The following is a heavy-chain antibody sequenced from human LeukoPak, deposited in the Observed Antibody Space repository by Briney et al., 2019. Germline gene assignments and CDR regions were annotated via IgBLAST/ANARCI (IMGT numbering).Heavy chain of an antibody. D-gene: IGHD5-18*01. Sequence: PGGSLRLSCAASGFTLSSYAMHWVRQAPGKGLEWVAVISYDGSNKYYADSVKGRFTISRDNSKNTLYLQMNGLRAEDTAVYYCARDGVRYSYGSYFDYWGQGTLVTVSS. V-gene: IGHV3-30-3*01. J-gene: IGHJ4*02. CDR3: ARDGVRYSYGSYFDY. CDR1: GFTLSSYA. CDR2: ISYDGSNK.